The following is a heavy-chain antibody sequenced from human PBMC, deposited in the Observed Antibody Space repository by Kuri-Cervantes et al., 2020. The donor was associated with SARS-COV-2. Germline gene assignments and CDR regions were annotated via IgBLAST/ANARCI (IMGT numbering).Heavy chain of an antibody. V-gene: IGHV3-21*01. Sequence: SLKTPCAAPGFTFSFHSMNWVPQAQGKGLEWVSSISSSSTYINYPDSMKGRFTNSRDNANNPLFLQMNSPGADETPVYYFARAVGSSSASDYSMDVWGKGTTVTVSS. D-gene: IGHD6-6*01. CDR2: ISSSSTYI. CDR3: ARAVGSSSASDYSMDV. J-gene: IGHJ6*03. CDR1: GFTFSFHS.